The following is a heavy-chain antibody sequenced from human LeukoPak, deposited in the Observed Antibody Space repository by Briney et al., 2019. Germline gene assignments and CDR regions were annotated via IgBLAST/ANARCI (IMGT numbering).Heavy chain of an antibody. J-gene: IGHJ6*02. D-gene: IGHD3-3*01. CDR2: INSDGSST. Sequence: GGSLRLSCAASGFTFSSYWMHWVRQAPGKGLVWVSRINSDGSSTSYADSVKGRFTISRDNAKNTLYLQMNSLRAEDTAVYYCAREKGTYYDFWSGPVPYYGIDVWGQGTTVTVSS. CDR3: AREKGTYYDFWSGPVPYYGIDV. V-gene: IGHV3-74*01. CDR1: GFTFSSYW.